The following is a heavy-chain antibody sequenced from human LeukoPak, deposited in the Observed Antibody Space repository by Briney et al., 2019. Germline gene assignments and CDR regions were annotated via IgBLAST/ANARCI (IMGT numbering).Heavy chain of an antibody. J-gene: IGHJ4*02. CDR3: ATETNGRHYDY. CDR1: GLTLSTSG. D-gene: IGHD1-14*01. Sequence: AGGSLRLSCTTSGLTLSTSGFNWVRQAPGKGLEWVASIGPTGLDRYHADSIKGPFTISRDNANNFLYLQMDSLRAEDTAVYYCATETNGRHYDYWGQGTLLTVSS. V-gene: IGHV3-21*06. CDR2: IGPTGLDR.